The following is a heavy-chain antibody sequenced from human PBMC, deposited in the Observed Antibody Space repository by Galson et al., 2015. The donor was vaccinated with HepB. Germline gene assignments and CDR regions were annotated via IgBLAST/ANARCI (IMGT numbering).Heavy chain of an antibody. D-gene: IGHD3-3*01. V-gene: IGHV1-46*01. J-gene: IGHJ5*02. Sequence: SVKVSCKASGYTFTSYYMHWVRQAPGQGLEWMGIINPCGGSTSYAQKFQGRVTMTRDTSTSTAYMELSSLRSEDTAVYYCARGRFLEWFLGWFDPWGQGTLVTVSS. CDR1: GYTFTSYY. CDR3: ARGRFLEWFLGWFDP. CDR2: INPCGGST.